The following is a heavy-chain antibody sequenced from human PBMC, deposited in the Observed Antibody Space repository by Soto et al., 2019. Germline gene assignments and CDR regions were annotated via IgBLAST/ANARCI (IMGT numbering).Heavy chain of an antibody. D-gene: IGHD3-22*01. CDR1: GGSISSSTYY. CDR3: ARHQYYYDSSGYTLDY. J-gene: IGHJ4*02. Sequence: PSETLSLTCTVSGGSISSSTYYWGWIRQPPGKGLEWIGSVYYSGSTYYNPSLKSRVTISVDTSNNQFSLKLNSVTAADTAVYYCARHQYYYDSSGYTLDYWGQGTL. V-gene: IGHV4-39*01. CDR2: VYYSGST.